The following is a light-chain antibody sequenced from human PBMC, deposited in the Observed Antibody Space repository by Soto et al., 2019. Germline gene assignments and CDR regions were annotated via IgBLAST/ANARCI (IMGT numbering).Light chain of an antibody. CDR2: GTF. J-gene: IGKJ3*01. CDR3: QHYGSSPSFT. V-gene: IGKV3-20*01. Sequence: EIVLTQSPGTLSLSPGERATLSCRASQSVNSDYLAWYQQRPGQAPRLLIYGTFNRPTGIPDRFSGTRSGTDFTLTISRLEPEDFAVYYFQHYGSSPSFTFGLGTKVDIK. CDR1: QSVNSDY.